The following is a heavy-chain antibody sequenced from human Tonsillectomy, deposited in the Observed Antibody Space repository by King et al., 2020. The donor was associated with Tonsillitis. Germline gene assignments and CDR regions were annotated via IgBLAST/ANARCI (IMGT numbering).Heavy chain of an antibody. CDR1: GFTFSSYA. CDR2: ISNSGGNT. V-gene: IGHV3-23*04. J-gene: IGHJ4*02. D-gene: IGHD6-19*01. CDR3: AKDGHSSGWYYFDY. Sequence: VQLVESGGGLVQPGGSLRLSCAASGFTFSSYAMSWVRQAPGKGLEWVSGISNSGGNTYYADSVKGRFTISRANSKNTLYLQMNSLRAGDTAAYYCAKDGHSSGWYYFDYWGQGTLVTVSS.